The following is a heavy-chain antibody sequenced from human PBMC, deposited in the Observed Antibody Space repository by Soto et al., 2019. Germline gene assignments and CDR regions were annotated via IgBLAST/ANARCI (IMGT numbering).Heavy chain of an antibody. CDR1: GYTFTSNA. CDR3: ARVWGSYRAPSGGAGLDP. V-gene: IGHV1-18*04. D-gene: IGHD3-16*02. Sequence: ASVKVSCKASGYTFTSNAITWVRQAPGQGLEWMGRISAYDGNTNYAQKFQGRVTMTTDASTNTAHLELGSLKSDDTAVYYCARVWGSYRAPSGGAGLDPWGQGTLVTVSS. CDR2: ISAYDGNT. J-gene: IGHJ5*02.